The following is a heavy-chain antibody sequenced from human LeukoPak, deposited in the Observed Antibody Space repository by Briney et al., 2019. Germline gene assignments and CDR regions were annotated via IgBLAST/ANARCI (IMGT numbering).Heavy chain of an antibody. CDR2: SRGKADSYAT. V-gene: IGHV3-72*01. J-gene: IGHJ6*02. CDR1: RFPCSPCD. CDR3: AREYFYGMDV. Sequence: PGVSLRLSCAAGRFPCSPCDMDWVRQAPGKGLEWVGLSRGKADSYATEYAASVRGRFSISRDESQNSMYLQMNSLKTEDTAVYFCAREYFYGMDVWGQGTTVTVSS.